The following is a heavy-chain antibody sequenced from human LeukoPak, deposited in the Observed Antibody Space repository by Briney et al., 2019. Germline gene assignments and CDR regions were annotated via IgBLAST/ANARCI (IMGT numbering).Heavy chain of an antibody. CDR1: GFTFSDYY. V-gene: IGHV3-11*04. CDR2: ISSSSTHI. Sequence: GGSLRLSCAASGFTFSDYYMSWIRQAPGKGLEWVSSISSSSTHIYYADSVKGRFTISRDDAKNSLYLQMNSLRAVDTALYYCARGLCGGDCYDYWGQGTLVTVSS. J-gene: IGHJ4*02. D-gene: IGHD2-21*01. CDR3: ARGLCGGDCYDY.